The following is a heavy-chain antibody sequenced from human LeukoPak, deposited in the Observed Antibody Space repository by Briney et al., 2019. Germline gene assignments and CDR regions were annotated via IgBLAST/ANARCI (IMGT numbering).Heavy chain of an antibody. CDR3: ARGSSGIAVAANGAFDI. Sequence: GGSLRLSCAASGFTFDDYGMSWVRQAPGKGLEWVSGINWNGGSTGYADSVKGRFTISRDNAKNSLYLQMNSLRAEDTALYHCARGSSGIAVAANGAFDIWGQGTMVTVSS. V-gene: IGHV3-20*01. CDR2: INWNGGST. D-gene: IGHD6-19*01. J-gene: IGHJ3*02. CDR1: GFTFDDYG.